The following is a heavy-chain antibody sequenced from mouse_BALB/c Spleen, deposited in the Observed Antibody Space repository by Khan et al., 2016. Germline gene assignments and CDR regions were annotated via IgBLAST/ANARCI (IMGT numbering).Heavy chain of an antibody. CDR3: VSDGYSSSYGAIDY. CDR1: GFSLTSYD. V-gene: IGHV2-9-2*01. Sequence: QVQLKESGPGLVAPSQSLSITCTVSGFSLTSYDTSWIRQPPGKGLEWLVEIWAGGATKYNSAFMSRVSITKDNSKSQVFLKMNSLETDDTAIYYCVSDGYSSSYGAIDYWGQGTSVTVSS. CDR2: IWAGGAT. D-gene: IGHD1-1*01. J-gene: IGHJ4*01.